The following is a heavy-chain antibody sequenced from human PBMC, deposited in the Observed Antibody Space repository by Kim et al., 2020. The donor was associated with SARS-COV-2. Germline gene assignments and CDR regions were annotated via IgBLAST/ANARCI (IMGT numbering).Heavy chain of an antibody. CDR3: AKRITLVREVYNYYYGMDV. V-gene: IGHV3-23*01. J-gene: IGHJ6*02. CDR2: ISGSGGSI. CDR1: GFTFSNYA. Sequence: GGSLRLSCAASGFTFSNYAINWVRQAPGKGLEWVSTISGSGGSIYYADSVKGRFTISRDNSKNTLSLQMTSLRAEDTAVYYCAKRITLVREVYNYYYGMDVWGQGTTVTVSS. D-gene: IGHD3-10*01.